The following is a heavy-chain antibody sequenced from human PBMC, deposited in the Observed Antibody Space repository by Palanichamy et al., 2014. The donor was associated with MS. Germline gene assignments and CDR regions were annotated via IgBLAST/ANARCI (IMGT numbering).Heavy chain of an antibody. CDR2: INAGNGNT. D-gene: IGHD2-2*03. J-gene: IGHJ4*02. CDR1: GYTFTSYA. Sequence: QVQLVQSGAEVKKPGASVKVSCKASGYTFTSYAMHWVRQAPGQRLEWMGWINAGNGNTKYSQKFQGRVTITRDTSASTAYMELSSLRSEDTAVYYCARRAGYCSSTSCSYFDYWGQGTLVTVSS. V-gene: IGHV1-3*01. CDR3: ARRAGYCSSTSCSYFDY.